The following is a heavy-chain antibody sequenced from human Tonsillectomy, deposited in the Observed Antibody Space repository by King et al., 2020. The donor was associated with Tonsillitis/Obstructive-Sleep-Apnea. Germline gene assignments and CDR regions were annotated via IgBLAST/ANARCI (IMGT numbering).Heavy chain of an antibody. D-gene: IGHD4-17*01. CDR1: GFTFSYYA. CDR2: TSGSGGST. Sequence: VQLVESGGGLVQPGGSLRLSCAASGFTFSYYAMSCVRQAPGKGLEWVSATSGSGGSTYYAVPGKGRLTISRDNSKNTLYLQMNSLRAEDTAVYYCAKDLGWGTVTTAPRADYWGQGTLVTVSS. V-gene: IGHV3-23*04. CDR3: AKDLGWGTVTTAPRADY. J-gene: IGHJ4*02.